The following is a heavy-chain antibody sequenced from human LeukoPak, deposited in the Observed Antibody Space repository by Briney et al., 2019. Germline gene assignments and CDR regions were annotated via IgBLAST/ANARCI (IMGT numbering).Heavy chain of an antibody. J-gene: IGHJ5*02. Sequence: SETLSLTCTVPGGSISSSSYYWGWIRQPPGKGLEWIGSIYYSGSTYYNPSLKSRVTISLDTSKNHFSLKLISVTAADTAVYYCARDSPFDPWGQGTLVTVSS. CDR1: GGSISSSSYY. CDR2: IYYSGST. CDR3: ARDSPFDP. V-gene: IGHV4-39*02.